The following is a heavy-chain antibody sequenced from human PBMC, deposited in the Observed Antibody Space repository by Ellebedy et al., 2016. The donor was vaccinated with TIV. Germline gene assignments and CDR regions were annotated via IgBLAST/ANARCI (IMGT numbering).Heavy chain of an antibody. J-gene: IGHJ4*02. D-gene: IGHD3-22*01. Sequence: GESLKISCAASGFTFSSYVMSWVRQAPGKGLEWVSTISSTGSRTYYADSVEGRFIISRDNSKKTLYLQMNSLRAEDTAVYYCAKGRGGGSDTSAPRYYFDYWGLGTLVTVSS. CDR1: GFTFSSYV. V-gene: IGHV3-23*01. CDR3: AKGRGGGSDTSAPRYYFDY. CDR2: ISSTGSRT.